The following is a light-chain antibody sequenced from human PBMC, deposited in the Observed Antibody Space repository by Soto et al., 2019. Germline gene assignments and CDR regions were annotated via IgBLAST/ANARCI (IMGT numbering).Light chain of an antibody. CDR3: QQSYSTPPT. CDR2: TAS. V-gene: IGKV1-39*01. J-gene: IGKJ2*01. Sequence: DVQMSQSPSSLSASIGDRVTITCHASQDVNIYLNWYQQKPGKAPKLLIYTASILQSGVPSRFSGSGSGTDFTLTISSLQPEDFATYSCQQSYSTPPTFGQGTKLEIK. CDR1: QDVNIY.